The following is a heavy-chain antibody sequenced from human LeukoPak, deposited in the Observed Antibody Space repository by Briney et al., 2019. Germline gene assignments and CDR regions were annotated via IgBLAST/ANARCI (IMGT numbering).Heavy chain of an antibody. CDR2: IRQDGKYT. D-gene: IGHD1-26*01. V-gene: IGHV3-7*01. CDR3: AREAIVGHTDDAFDV. Sequence: GGSLRLSCAASGFTLSSHYMSWLRQAPGRGLEWVANIRQDGKYTSYVDSVKGRFTISRDNAKNSLYHQMSSLRAEDTAVYYCAREAIVGHTDDAFDVWGQGTMVTVSS. J-gene: IGHJ3*01. CDR1: GFTLSSHY.